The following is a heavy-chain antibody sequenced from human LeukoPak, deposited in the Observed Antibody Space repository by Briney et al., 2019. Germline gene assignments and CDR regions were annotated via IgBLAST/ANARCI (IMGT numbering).Heavy chain of an antibody. V-gene: IGHV1-46*01. CDR3: ARGLVYYYDSSGYYYYFDY. CDR2: INPSGGST. J-gene: IGHJ4*02. CDR1: GYTFTSNY. Sequence: ASVKVSCKASGYTFTSNYMHWVRQAPGQGLEWMGIINPSGGSTSYAQKFQGRVTMTRDTSTSTVYMELSSLRSEDTAVYYCARGLVYYYDSSGYYYYFDYWGQGTLVTVSS. D-gene: IGHD3-22*01.